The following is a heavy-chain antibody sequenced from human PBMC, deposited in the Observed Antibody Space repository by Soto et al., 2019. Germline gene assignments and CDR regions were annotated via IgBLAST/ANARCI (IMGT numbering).Heavy chain of an antibody. V-gene: IGHV1-69*01. J-gene: IGHJ5*02. CDR2: IIPIFRTP. CDR1: GVTFSSFA. D-gene: IGHD5-12*01. CDR3: ARRTGSGFRPGTHRFNWFDP. Sequence: QVQLVQSGAEVKQPGSSVKVSCQASGVTFSSFAISWVRQAPGQGLEWMGGIIPIFRTPNYAPNFQGRVTITAGESTSSVYMELSRLRSEDTAVYYCARRTGSGFRPGTHRFNWFDPWGQGTLVTVSS.